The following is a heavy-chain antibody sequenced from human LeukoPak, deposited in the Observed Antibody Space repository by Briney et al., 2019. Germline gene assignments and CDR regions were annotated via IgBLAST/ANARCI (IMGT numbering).Heavy chain of an antibody. CDR3: ARRGVAAAGTDY. J-gene: IGHJ4*02. V-gene: IGHV4-39*01. CDR2: IYYIGST. D-gene: IGHD6-13*01. CDR1: GGSIRSSNYY. Sequence: SETLSLTCTVSGGSIRSSNYYWGWIRQPPGQGLEWIGSIYYIGSTYYNPSLRSRVTISVDTSKNEFSLKLSSVTAADTAVYYCARRGVAAAGTDYWGQGTLVTVSS.